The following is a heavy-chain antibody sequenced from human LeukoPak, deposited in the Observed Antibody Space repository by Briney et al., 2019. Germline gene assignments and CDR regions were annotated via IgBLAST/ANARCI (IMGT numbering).Heavy chain of an antibody. J-gene: IGHJ4*02. Sequence: ASVKISCKVSGYTFTDYYMRWVQQAPGKGLEWMGLVDPEDGETIYAEKFQGRVTITADTSTDTAYMELSSLRSEDTAVYYCASVDYYDSSGLDYWGQGTLVTVSS. V-gene: IGHV1-69-2*01. CDR2: VDPEDGET. CDR3: ASVDYYDSSGLDY. CDR1: GYTFTDYY. D-gene: IGHD3-22*01.